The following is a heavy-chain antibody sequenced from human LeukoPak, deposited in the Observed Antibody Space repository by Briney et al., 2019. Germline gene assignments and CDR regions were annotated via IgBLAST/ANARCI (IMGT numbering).Heavy chain of an antibody. CDR3: ARENYYTYYFDY. Sequence: SETLSLTRTVSGGSISSGGYYWSWIRQHPGKGLEWIGYIYYSGSTYYNPSLKSRVTISVDTSKNQFSLKLSSVTAADTAVYYCARENYYTYYFDYWGQGTLVTVSS. CDR2: IYYSGST. D-gene: IGHD3-22*01. J-gene: IGHJ4*02. V-gene: IGHV4-31*03. CDR1: GGSISSGGYY.